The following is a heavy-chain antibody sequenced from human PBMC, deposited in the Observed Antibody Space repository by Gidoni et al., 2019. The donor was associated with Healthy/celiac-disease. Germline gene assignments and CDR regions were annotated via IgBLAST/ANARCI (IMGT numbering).Heavy chain of an antibody. J-gene: IGHJ4*02. CDR1: GFTFSNAW. CDR2: IKSKTDGGTT. D-gene: IGHD2-15*01. CDR3: TIRSLL. V-gene: IGHV3-15*01. Sequence: EVQLVESGGGLVKPGGSLRLSCAASGFTFSNAWMSWVRQAPGKGLEWFGRIKSKTDGGTTDYAAPVKGRFTISRDDSKNTLYLQMNSLKTEDTAVYYCTIRSLLWGQGTLVTVSS.